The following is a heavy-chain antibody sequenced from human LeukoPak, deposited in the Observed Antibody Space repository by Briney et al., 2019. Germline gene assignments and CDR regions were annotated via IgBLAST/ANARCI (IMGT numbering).Heavy chain of an antibody. V-gene: IGHV3-9*01. D-gene: IGHD4-17*01. CDR1: GFRFDDFA. CDR3: GRDLPTVTSIDY. Sequence: GGSLRLSCAVSGFRFDDFAMHWVRQAPGKGLEWVASISYNSGSIDYAYSVRGRFTISRDNAKNSLYLQMNSLRAEDTAVYYCGRDLPTVTSIDYWGQGTLVTVSS. CDR2: ISYNSGSI. J-gene: IGHJ4*02.